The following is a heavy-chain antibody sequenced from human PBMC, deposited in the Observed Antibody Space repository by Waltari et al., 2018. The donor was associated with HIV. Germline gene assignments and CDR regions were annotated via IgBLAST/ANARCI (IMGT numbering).Heavy chain of an antibody. CDR3: ARGRVRDYGAL. CDR2: NFNTENT. Sequence: QVQLQESGPGLVKPSQTLSLTCTVSGDSVRSSGFYWTWIRQHPGKGPEWIGFNFNTENTAYNPSLQGRVTISVETSKNQISLKMTSVTVADTAVYYCARGRVRDYGALWGQGTLVTVSS. CDR1: GDSVRSSGFY. V-gene: IGHV4-31*03. D-gene: IGHD4-17*01. J-gene: IGHJ4*02.